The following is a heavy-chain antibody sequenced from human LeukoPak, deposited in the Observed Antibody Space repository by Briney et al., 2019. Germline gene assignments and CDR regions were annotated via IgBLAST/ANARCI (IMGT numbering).Heavy chain of an antibody. CDR2: IYYSGST. CDR3: ARHRGYSSGWLNY. V-gene: IGHV4-59*08. J-gene: IGHJ4*02. D-gene: IGHD6-13*01. CDR1: GGSISSYY. Sequence: PSETLSLTCTVSGGSISSYYWSWIRQPPGKGLEWIGYIYYSGSTNYNPSLKSRVTISVDTSKNQFSLKLSSVTAADTAVYYCARHRGYSSGWLNYWGQGTLVTVSS.